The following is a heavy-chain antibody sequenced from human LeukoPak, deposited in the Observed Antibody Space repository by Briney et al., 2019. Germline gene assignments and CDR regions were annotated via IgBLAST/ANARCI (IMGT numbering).Heavy chain of an antibody. Sequence: GWSLRLYCAASGFTFSNYWMSWVRQAAGKGLEWVANIKEDGSEKYYVDSVKGRFTISRDNAKYSLYLQMNSLRAEDTAVYYCARHAYGDYLFDYWGQGTLVTVSS. CDR2: IKEDGSEK. V-gene: IGHV3-7*05. CDR3: ARHAYGDYLFDY. J-gene: IGHJ4*02. D-gene: IGHD4-17*01. CDR1: GFTFSNYW.